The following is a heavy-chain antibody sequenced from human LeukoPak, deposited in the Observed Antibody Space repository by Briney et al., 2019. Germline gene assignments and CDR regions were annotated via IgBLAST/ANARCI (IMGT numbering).Heavy chain of an antibody. CDR1: GGSFSGYY. CDR2: INHSGST. V-gene: IGHV4-34*01. CDR3: ARIGLYCSGGSCYFSAFDI. J-gene: IGHJ3*02. Sequence: PSETLSLTCAVYGGSFSGYYWSWIRQPPGKGLEWIGEINHSGSTNYNPSLKSRVTISVDTSKNQFSLKLSSVTAADTAVYYCARIGLYCSGGSCYFSAFDIWGQGTMVTVSS. D-gene: IGHD2-15*01.